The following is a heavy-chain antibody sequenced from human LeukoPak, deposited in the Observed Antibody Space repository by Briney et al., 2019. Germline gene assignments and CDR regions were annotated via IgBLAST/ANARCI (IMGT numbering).Heavy chain of an antibody. V-gene: IGHV4-61*02. CDR1: GGSISSGSYY. Sequence: SQTLSLTCTVSGGSISSGSYYWSWIRQPAGKGLEWIGRIYTSGSTNYNPSLKSRVTISVDTSKNQFSLKLSSVTAADTAVYYRARGGGYFDYWGQGTLVTVSS. CDR2: IYTSGST. D-gene: IGHD3-16*01. J-gene: IGHJ4*02. CDR3: ARGGGYFDY.